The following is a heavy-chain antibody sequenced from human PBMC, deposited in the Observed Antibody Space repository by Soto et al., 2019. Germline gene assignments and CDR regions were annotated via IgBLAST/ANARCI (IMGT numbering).Heavy chain of an antibody. CDR1: GFTFSTSA. J-gene: IGHJ4*02. D-gene: IGHD6-19*01. V-gene: IGHV3-64*01. Sequence: EVQLVESGGGLVQPGGSLRLSCAASGFTFSTSAMHWVRQAPGKGLEYVSAITSDGDYTYYINSVKGRVIISRDNSKNAVSLRMGSLRREDTAVYDCARAGLGGWYMDWGQGPLVTVSS. CDR2: ITSDGDYT. CDR3: ARAGLGGWYMD.